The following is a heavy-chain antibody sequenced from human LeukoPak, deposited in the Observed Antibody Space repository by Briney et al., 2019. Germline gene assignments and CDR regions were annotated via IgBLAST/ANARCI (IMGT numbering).Heavy chain of an antibody. J-gene: IGHJ3*02. CDR1: GFTFSSYW. V-gene: IGHV3-7*03. CDR2: IKQDGSEK. CDR3: ARDLGPLSRVGASDI. Sequence: PGGSLRLSCAASGFTFSSYWMSWVRQAPGKGLEWVANIKQDGSEKNYVDSVKGRFTISRDNAKNSLYLQMNSLRAEDTAVYYCARDLGPLSRVGASDIWGQGTMVTVSS. D-gene: IGHD2/OR15-2a*01.